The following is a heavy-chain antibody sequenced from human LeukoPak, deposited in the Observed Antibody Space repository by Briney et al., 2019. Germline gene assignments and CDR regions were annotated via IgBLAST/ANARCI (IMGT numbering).Heavy chain of an antibody. CDR1: GFTSSSYW. CDR3: ARSLGYCSAGSCSPFDY. D-gene: IGHD2-15*01. CDR2: IKQDGSDK. V-gene: IGHV3-7*05. J-gene: IGHJ4*02. Sequence: GGSLRLSCAASGFTSSSYWMSWVRQAPGKGLEWVANIKQDGSDKYYVDSVKGRFTISRDNAKNSLYLQMNSLRAEDTAVYYCARSLGYCSAGSCSPFDYWGQGTLVTVSS.